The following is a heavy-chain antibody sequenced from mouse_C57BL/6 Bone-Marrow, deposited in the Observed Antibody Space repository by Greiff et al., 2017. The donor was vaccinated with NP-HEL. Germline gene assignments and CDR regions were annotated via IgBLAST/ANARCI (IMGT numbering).Heavy chain of an antibody. J-gene: IGHJ1*03. V-gene: IGHV5-9*01. Sequence: DVKLVESGGGLVKPGGSLKLSCAASGFTFSSYTMSWVRQTPEKRLEWVATISGGGGNTYYPDSVKGRFTISRDNAKNTLYLQMSSLRSEDTALYYCARHPYWYFDVWGTGTTVTVSS. CDR2: ISGGGGNT. CDR1: GFTFSSYT. CDR3: ARHPYWYFDV.